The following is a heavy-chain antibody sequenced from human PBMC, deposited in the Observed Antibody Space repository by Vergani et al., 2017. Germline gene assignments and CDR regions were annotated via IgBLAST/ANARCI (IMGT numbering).Heavy chain of an antibody. V-gene: IGHV4-61*02. J-gene: IGHJ3*02. Sequence: QVQLPESGPGLLKPSQTLSLTCSVAGDSISSGNYYWNWIRQPAGKGLEWMGRIYSSGSTSYNPSIKSRITMSLDTSKNQFSLSLSSVTAADTAVYYCARGTFLHAFDNWGQGTVVTVSS. D-gene: IGHD1-26*01. CDR3: ARGTFLHAFDN. CDR1: GDSISSGNYY. CDR2: IYSSGST.